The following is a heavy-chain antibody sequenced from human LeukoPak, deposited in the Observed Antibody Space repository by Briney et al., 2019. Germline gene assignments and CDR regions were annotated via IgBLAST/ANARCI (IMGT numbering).Heavy chain of an antibody. J-gene: IGHJ4*02. CDR2: NNPFNDNT. V-gene: IGHV1-18*01. Sequence: ASVKVSCKASGYSFDNYGISWVRQAPGQGLEWMGWNNPFNDNTNYAEKFYGRVTMTTDTSTSTVYMELRSLRSDDTAVYYCARQNNYNYEPFDYWGQGTLVTVSS. D-gene: IGHD5-24*01. CDR1: GYSFDNYG. CDR3: ARQNNYNYEPFDY.